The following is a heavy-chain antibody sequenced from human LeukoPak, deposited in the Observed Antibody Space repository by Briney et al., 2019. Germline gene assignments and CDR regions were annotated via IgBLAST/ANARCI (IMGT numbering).Heavy chain of an antibody. CDR1: GYSFTSYW. CDR3: ARLFRGWKMAAPYYFDY. CDR2: IYPGDSDT. V-gene: IGHV5-51*01. J-gene: IGHJ4*02. Sequence: GESLKISCKGSGYSFTSYWIGWVRQMPGKGLEWMGIIYPGDSDTRYSPSFQGQVTISADKSISTAYLQWSSLKASDTAMYYCARLFRGWKMAAPYYFDYWGQGTLVTVSS. D-gene: IGHD5-24*01.